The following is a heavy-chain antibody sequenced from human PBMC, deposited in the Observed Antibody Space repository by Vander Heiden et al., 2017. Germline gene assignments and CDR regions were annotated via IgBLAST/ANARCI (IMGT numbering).Heavy chain of an antibody. CDR2: ISGYNGDT. J-gene: IGHJ4*02. V-gene: IGHV1-18*01. CDR3: ARDFGAYTALYFDY. D-gene: IGHD3-16*01. CDR1: CYTFSDYG. Sequence: QVQLVQSGSEVKNPGASVKLSCSTYCYTFSDYGVTWLRQAPGQGLQWMGWISGYNGDTKSAETFQGRLTLTTDTSTNVAYMELRGLRSDDTAVYYCARDFGAYTALYFDYWGQGTLVTVSS.